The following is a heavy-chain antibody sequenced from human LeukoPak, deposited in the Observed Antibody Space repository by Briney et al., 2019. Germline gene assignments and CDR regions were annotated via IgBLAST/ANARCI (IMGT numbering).Heavy chain of an antibody. V-gene: IGHV1-2*06. J-gene: IGHJ4*02. CDR1: GYTFTGYY. CDR2: INPNSGGT. Sequence: ASVKVSCKASGYTFTGYYMHWVRQAPGQGLEWMGRINPNSGGTNYAQKFQGRVTMTRDTSFSTAYMELSRLRSDDTAVYYCARGYYGSGSYDYWGQGTLVTVSS. CDR3: ARGYYGSGSYDY. D-gene: IGHD3-10*01.